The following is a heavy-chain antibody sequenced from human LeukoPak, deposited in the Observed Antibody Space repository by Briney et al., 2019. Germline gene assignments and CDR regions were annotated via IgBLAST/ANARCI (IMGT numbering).Heavy chain of an antibody. D-gene: IGHD6-13*01. CDR3: ARDHSSSWYYFDY. CDR2: IWYDGSNK. V-gene: IGHV3-33*01. J-gene: IGHJ4*02. Sequence: GGSLRLSCAASGFTFSGYGMHWVRQAPGKGLEWVAVIWYDGSNKNHGDSVKGRFTISRDNSKNTLYLQMNSLRAEDTAVYYCARDHSSSWYYFDYWGQGTLVTVSS. CDR1: GFTFSGYG.